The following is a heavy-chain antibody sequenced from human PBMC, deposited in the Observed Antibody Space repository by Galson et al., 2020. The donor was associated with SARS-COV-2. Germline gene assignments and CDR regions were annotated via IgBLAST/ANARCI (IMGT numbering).Heavy chain of an antibody. Sequence: GESLKISCAASGFTFSNYGMHWVRQAPGRGLEWVAVVWYDASRKYYAESVKGRFTISRDNSRNTLFLQMNSLRVEDTAVYYCARDLSSSWYDCWGQGTLVTVSS. CDR2: VWYDASRK. D-gene: IGHD6-13*01. J-gene: IGHJ5*01. CDR1: GFTFSNYG. V-gene: IGHV3-33*01. CDR3: ARDLSSSWYDC.